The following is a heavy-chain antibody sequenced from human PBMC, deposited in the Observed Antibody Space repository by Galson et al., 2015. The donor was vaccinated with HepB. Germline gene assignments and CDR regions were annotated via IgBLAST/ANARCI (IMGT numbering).Heavy chain of an antibody. CDR3: ARSIAARPHYYYGMDV. V-gene: IGHV1-69*01. CDR1: GGTFSSYA. CDR2: IIPIFGTA. D-gene: IGHD6-6*01. J-gene: IGHJ6*02. Sequence: SCKASGGTFSSYAISWVRQAPGQGLEWMGGIIPIFGTANYAQKFQGRVTITADESTSTAYMELSSLRSEDTAVYYCARSIAARPHYYYGMDVWGQGTTVTVSS.